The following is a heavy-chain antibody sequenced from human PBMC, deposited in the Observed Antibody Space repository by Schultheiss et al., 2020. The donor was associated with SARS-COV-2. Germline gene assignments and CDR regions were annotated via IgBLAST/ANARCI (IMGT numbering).Heavy chain of an antibody. CDR2: INHIGST. Sequence: SETLSLTWAVYGGSFSGYYWSWIRQPPGKGLEWIGEINHIGSTNYNPFLKSRVTISVDTSKNQFFLRLRSVTAAETAVYYCAKGSAAVDYWGQGTLVTVSS. CDR3: AKGSAAVDY. V-gene: IGHV4-34*01. CDR1: GGSFSGYY. J-gene: IGHJ4*02.